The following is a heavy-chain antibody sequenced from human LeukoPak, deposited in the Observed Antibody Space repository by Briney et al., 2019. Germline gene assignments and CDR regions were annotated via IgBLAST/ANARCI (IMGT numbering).Heavy chain of an antibody. CDR3: AKDLPTDSSGSLDY. CDR1: GFTFNSYG. J-gene: IGHJ4*02. Sequence: GGSLRLSCAASGFTFNSYGMHWVRQAPGKGLEWVAVISYDGSNKYYADSVKGRFTISRDNSKNTLYLQMNSLRAEDTAVYYCAKDLPTDSSGSLDYWGQGTLVTVSS. CDR2: ISYDGSNK. V-gene: IGHV3-30*18. D-gene: IGHD3-22*01.